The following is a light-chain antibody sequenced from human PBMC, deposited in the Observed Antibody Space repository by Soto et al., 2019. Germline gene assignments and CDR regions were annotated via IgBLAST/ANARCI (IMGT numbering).Light chain of an antibody. CDR2: EGS. V-gene: IGLV2-23*03. Sequence: QSALTQPASVSGSPGQSITISCTGTSSDVGSYNLVSWYQQHPGKAPKLMIYEGSKRRSGVSNRFSGSKSGNTASLTISGLQAEDEADYYCCSYAGSSTFIYVVFGGGTKLTVL. J-gene: IGLJ2*01. CDR3: CSYAGSSTFIYVV. CDR1: SSDVGSYNL.